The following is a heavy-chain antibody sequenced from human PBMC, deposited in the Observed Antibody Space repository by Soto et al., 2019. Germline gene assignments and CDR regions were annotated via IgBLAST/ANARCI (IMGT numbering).Heavy chain of an antibody. CDR3: ARAQVAAAGTEGIDY. Sequence: GGSLRLSCAASGFTFSSYSMNWVRQAPGKGLEWVSSISSSSSYIYSADQVKGRFTFSRDNAKNSLYLQMNSLRAEDTAVYYCARAQVAAAGTEGIDYWGQGTLVTVSS. CDR2: ISSSSSYI. V-gene: IGHV3-21*01. D-gene: IGHD6-13*01. J-gene: IGHJ4*02. CDR1: GFTFSSYS.